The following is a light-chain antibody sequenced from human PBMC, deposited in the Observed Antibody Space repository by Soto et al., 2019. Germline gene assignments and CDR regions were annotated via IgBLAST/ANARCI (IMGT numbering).Light chain of an antibody. V-gene: IGLV2-14*01. CDR1: ISDIGGYNY. CDR3: SSYTTSATLV. Sequence: QSVLTQPASVSGSPGQSITISCTGTISDIGGYNYVSWYQQHPGEAPKLMIYEVSYRPSGVSNRFSGSKSGNTASLTISGLQAEDEADYYCSSYTTSATLVFGGGTKVTVL. J-gene: IGLJ3*02. CDR2: EVS.